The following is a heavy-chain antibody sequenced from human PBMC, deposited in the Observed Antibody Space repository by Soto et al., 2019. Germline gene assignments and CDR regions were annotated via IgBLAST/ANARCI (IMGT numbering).Heavy chain of an antibody. D-gene: IGHD6-19*01. CDR3: AQTLGFAVAGPGRCDL. Sequence: QVQLVQSGAEVKKYGSSVKVSCKASGGTFSRYAISWVRQAPGQGLEWMGGITPMFGTANYAQRFQGRVTITADESTSXAYMQLSSLRSDDTAVYYCAQTLGFAVAGPGRCDLWGRGTPVTVSS. V-gene: IGHV1-69*12. J-gene: IGHJ2*01. CDR2: ITPMFGTA. CDR1: GGTFSRYA.